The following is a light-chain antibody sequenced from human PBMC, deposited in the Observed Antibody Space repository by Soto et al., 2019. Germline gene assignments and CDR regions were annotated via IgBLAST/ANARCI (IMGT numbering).Light chain of an antibody. CDR2: KAS. V-gene: IGKV1-5*03. CDR1: QSISSW. Sequence: PSTLSASVGDRVTITCRASQSISSWLAWYQQKPGKAPKLLIYKASSLESGVPSRFSGSGSGTEFTLAISSLQPDDFATYYCQQYNSYPWTFGQGTKVDIK. CDR3: QQYNSYPWT. J-gene: IGKJ1*01.